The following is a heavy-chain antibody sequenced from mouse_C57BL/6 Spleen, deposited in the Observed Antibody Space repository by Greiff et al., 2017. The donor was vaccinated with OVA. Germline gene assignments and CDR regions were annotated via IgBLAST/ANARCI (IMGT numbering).Heavy chain of an antibody. J-gene: IGHJ4*01. CDR2: IYPGSGST. CDR1: GYTFTSYW. V-gene: IGHV1-55*01. CDR3: ASGRYYYAMDY. Sequence: VKLQQPGAELVKPGASVKMSCKASGYTFTSYWITWVKQRPGQGLEWIGDIYPGSGSTNYNEKFKSKATLTVDTSSSTAYMQLSSLTSEDSAVYYCASGRYYYAMDYWGQGTSVTVSS.